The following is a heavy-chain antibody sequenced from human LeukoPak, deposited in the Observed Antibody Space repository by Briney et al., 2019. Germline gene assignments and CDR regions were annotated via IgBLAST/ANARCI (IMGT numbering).Heavy chain of an antibody. Sequence: GGSLRLSCAASGFTFSSYAMSWVRQAPGKGPEWVSAISGSGGSTYYADSVKGRFTISRDNSKNTLYLQMNSLRAEDTAVYYCAKDSTEEGGYVISEYWGQGTLVTVSS. D-gene: IGHD5-12*01. CDR3: AKDSTEEGGYVISEY. J-gene: IGHJ4*02. V-gene: IGHV3-23*01. CDR1: GFTFSSYA. CDR2: ISGSGGST.